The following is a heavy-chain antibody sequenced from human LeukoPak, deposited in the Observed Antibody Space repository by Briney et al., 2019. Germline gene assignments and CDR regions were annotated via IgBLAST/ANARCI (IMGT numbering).Heavy chain of an antibody. Sequence: PGGSLRLSCAASGFTFSSYSMNWVRQAPGKGLEWVSYISSSSSTIYYADSVKGRFTISRDNAKNSLYLRMNSLRAEDTAVYYCARVSQWLFYDYWGQGTLVTVSS. CDR1: GFTFSSYS. CDR2: ISSSSSTI. J-gene: IGHJ4*02. CDR3: ARVSQWLFYDY. V-gene: IGHV3-48*01. D-gene: IGHD6-19*01.